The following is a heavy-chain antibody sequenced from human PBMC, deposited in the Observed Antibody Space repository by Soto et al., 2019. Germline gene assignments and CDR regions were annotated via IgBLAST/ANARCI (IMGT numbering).Heavy chain of an antibody. CDR2: IYYSGST. J-gene: IGHJ4*02. D-gene: IGHD7-27*01. Sequence: QVQLQESGPGLVKPSETLSLTCTVSGGSISSYYWSWIRPPPGKGLEWIGYIYYSGSTNYNPSLKIRVTISVDTSKNQFSLKLSSVTAADTAVYYCARRWGTYFDYWGQGTLVTVSS. CDR1: GGSISSYY. CDR3: ARRWGTYFDY. V-gene: IGHV4-59*01.